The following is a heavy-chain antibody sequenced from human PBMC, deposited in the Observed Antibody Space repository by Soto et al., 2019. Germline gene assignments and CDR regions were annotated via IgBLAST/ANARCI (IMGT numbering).Heavy chain of an antibody. CDR3: ARDYGGNSAGVY. D-gene: IGHD4-17*01. J-gene: IGHJ4*02. CDR1: GGTFSSYA. V-gene: IGHV1-69*13. Sequence: VASVKVSCKASGGTFSSYAISWVRQAPGQGLEWMGGIIPIFGTANYAQKFQGRVTITADESTSTAYMELSSLRSEDTAVYYCARDYGGNSAGVYWGQGTLVTVSS. CDR2: IIPIFGTA.